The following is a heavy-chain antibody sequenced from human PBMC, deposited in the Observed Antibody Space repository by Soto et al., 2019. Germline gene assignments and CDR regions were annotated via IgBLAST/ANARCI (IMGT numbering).Heavy chain of an antibody. V-gene: IGHV1-18*01. CDR3: ASVPSGGYCSGGSCQCDS. J-gene: IGHJ4*02. Sequence: QVQLVQSGAEVKKPGASVKVSCKASGYTFTSYGISWVRQAPGQGLEWMGWISAYNGNTNYAQKLQGRVTMTTDTCSSRAYMELRSLRADDTAVYYCASVPSGGYCSGGSCQCDSWVQGTLVTVSS. D-gene: IGHD2-15*01. CDR1: GYTFTSYG. CDR2: ISAYNGNT.